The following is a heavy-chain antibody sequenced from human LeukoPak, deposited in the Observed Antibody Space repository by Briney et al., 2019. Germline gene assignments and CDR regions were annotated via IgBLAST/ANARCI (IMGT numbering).Heavy chain of an antibody. V-gene: IGHV3-33*01. Sequence: GRSLRLSCAASGFTFSSYGTHWVRQGPGKGLGWGAVIWYDGSNKDYADSVKGRFTISRDNSKNTLYLQMNSLRAEDTAVYYCARSMRQTTIFGVAGFDYWGQGTLVTVSS. CDR1: GFTFSSYG. D-gene: IGHD3-3*01. CDR2: IWYDGSNK. CDR3: ARSMRQTTIFGVAGFDY. J-gene: IGHJ4*02.